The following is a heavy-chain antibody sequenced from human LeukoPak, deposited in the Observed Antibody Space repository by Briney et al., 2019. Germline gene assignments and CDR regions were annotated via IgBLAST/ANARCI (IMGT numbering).Heavy chain of an antibody. CDR1: GYTFTSYA. Sequence: ASVKVSCKASGYTFTSYAMHWVRQASGQRLEWMGWINAGNGNTKYSQEFQGRVTITRDTSASTAHMELSSLRSEDMAVYYCAREGGSYYEYYFDYWGQGTLVTVSS. V-gene: IGHV1-3*03. D-gene: IGHD1-26*01. J-gene: IGHJ4*02. CDR3: AREGGSYYEYYFDY. CDR2: INAGNGNT.